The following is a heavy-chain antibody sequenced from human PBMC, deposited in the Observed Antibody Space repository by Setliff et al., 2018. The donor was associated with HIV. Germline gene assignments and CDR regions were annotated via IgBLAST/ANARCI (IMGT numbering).Heavy chain of an antibody. D-gene: IGHD3-10*01. CDR1: GGSISSYY. J-gene: IGHJ4*02. V-gene: IGHV4-59*01. CDR2: IYYSGSS. CDR3: ARGRGVIKEKPFDE. Sequence: PSETLSLTCTVSGGSISSYYWSWIRQPPGKGLEWIGYIYYSGSSNYNPSLKSRVTISVDTSKNQFSLKLSSVTAADTAVYYCARGRGVIKEKPFDEWGQGTLVTVSS.